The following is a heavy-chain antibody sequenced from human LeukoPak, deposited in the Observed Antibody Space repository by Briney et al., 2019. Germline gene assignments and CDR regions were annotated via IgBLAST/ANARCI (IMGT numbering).Heavy chain of an antibody. CDR2: INWNGGST. CDR1: GFTFDDYG. D-gene: IGHD3-22*01. V-gene: IGHV3-20*04. J-gene: IGHJ6*03. CDR3: ARDSYYDSSGYYPTHMEV. Sequence: GGSLRLSCAASGFTFDDYGMSWVRQAPGKGLEWVSGINWNGGSTGYADSVKGRFTISRDNAKNSLYLQMNSLRAEDTALYYCARDSYYDSSGYYPTHMEVWGKGTTVTVSS.